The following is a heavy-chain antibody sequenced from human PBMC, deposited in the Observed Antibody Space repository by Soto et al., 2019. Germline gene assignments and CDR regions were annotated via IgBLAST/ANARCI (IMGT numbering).Heavy chain of an antibody. CDR2: ITPFSGDV. D-gene: IGHD1-26*01. Sequence: MQLVPSGAEVKKTGSSVTVSCNALGNTFTYRYLHWVRQAPVQALEWMGWITPFSGDVHYAQKFQERVTITRERSINTAYMQMSSLRSEDTAMYFCASGGAGSGPFTWELPDHWGQGTLVTVSS. V-gene: IGHV1-45*02. J-gene: IGHJ4*02. CDR1: GNTFTYRY. CDR3: ASGGAGSGPFTWELPDH.